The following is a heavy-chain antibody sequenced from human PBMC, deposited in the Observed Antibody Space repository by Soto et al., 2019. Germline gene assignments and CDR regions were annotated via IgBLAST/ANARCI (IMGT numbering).Heavy chain of an antibody. CDR1: GFIFDDYA. D-gene: IGHD6-6*01. CDR3: VKDMAIAVRTATFDY. CDR2: ISWNSNNI. J-gene: IGHJ4*02. V-gene: IGHV3-9*01. Sequence: GGSLRLSCVASGFIFDDYAMHWVRQTPGMGLEWVAGISWNSNNIDYADSVKGRFLISRDNAKNSIYLQMNSLRPEDTALYYCVKDMAIAVRTATFDYWGQGALVTVSS.